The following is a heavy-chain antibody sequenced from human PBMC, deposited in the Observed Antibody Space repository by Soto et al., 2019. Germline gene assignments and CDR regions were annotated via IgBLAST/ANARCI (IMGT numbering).Heavy chain of an antibody. CDR3: AIVYTRIAAHSNWFDP. CDR2: IIPIFGTA. Sequence: QVQLVQSGAEVKKPGSSVKVSCKASGGTFSSYAISWVRQAPGQGLEWMGGIIPIFGTANYARKFQGRVTITADESTSTAYMELSSMRSDDTAVYYCAIVYTRIAAHSNWFDPWGQGTLVTVSS. J-gene: IGHJ5*02. V-gene: IGHV1-69*12. CDR1: GGTFSSYA. D-gene: IGHD6-13*01.